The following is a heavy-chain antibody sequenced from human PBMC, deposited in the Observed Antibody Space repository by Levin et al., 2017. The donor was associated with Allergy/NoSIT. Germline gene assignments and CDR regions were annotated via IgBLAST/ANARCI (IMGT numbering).Heavy chain of an antibody. CDR3: ARVNYYDSSGYKSYYDYGMDV. J-gene: IGHJ6*02. Sequence: GGSLRLSCKASGYTFTSYGISWVRQAPGQGLEWMGWISAYNGNTNYAQKLQGRVTMTTDTSTSTAYMELRSLRSDDTAVYYCARVNYYDSSGYKSYYDYGMDVWGQGTTVTVSS. CDR1: GYTFTSYG. V-gene: IGHV1-18*01. CDR2: ISAYNGNT. D-gene: IGHD3-22*01.